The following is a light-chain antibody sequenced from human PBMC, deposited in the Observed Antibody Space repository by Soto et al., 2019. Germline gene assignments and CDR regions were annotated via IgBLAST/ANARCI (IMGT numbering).Light chain of an antibody. J-gene: IGKJ1*01. CDR1: QSINSNY. Sequence: EIVLTQSPGTLSLSPGERATLSCRASQSINSNYLAWYQQKPGQGPRPLMYGASSRATGIPDRFSGSGSGTDVTLTISRLEPEDFAVYYCQQYASSPRTFGQGTKVEIK. CDR3: QQYASSPRT. CDR2: GAS. V-gene: IGKV3-20*01.